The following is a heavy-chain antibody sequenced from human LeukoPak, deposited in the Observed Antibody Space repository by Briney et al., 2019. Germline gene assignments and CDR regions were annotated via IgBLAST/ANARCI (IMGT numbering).Heavy chain of an antibody. CDR2: ISGSGGSR. D-gene: IGHD1-26*01. J-gene: IGHJ4*02. CDR3: AKLREWELPDLFDY. V-gene: IGHV3-23*01. Sequence: PGGSLRLSCADSGFTLSTYGMSWVRQAPRKGLEWVSGISGSGGSRFYTDSVKGRFTISRDNSKNTLYLQMNSLRAEDTAVYYCAKLREWELPDLFDYWGQGTLVTVSS. CDR1: GFTLSTYG.